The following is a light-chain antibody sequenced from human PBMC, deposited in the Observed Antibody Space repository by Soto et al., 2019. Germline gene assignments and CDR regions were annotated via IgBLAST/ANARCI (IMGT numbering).Light chain of an antibody. J-gene: IGKJ3*01. Sequence: DIVMTQSPDSLAVSLGERATINCKSSQSVLYSSNNKNYLAWYQQKPGQPPKLLIYRASTRESGVPDRFSGSGSGTDFTLTISSLQAEDVAVYYCQQYYSTLLFTFGPGTKVDIK. CDR2: RAS. V-gene: IGKV4-1*01. CDR1: QSVLYSSNNKNY. CDR3: QQYYSTLLFT.